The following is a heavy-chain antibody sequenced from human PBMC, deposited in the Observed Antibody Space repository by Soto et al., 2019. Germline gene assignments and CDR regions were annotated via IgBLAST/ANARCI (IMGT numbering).Heavy chain of an antibody. D-gene: IGHD3-22*01. CDR2: VSFSGST. J-gene: IGHJ4*02. CDR1: GDSISTSYY. CDR3: ARSREMYYYHSSGYYAH. V-gene: IGHV4-59*01. Sequence: TLSLTCTVSGDSISTSYYRNWIRQSPGKELEWIGYVSFSGSTSYNPSLKSRVTISVDTSKNQLSLKLSSVTAADTAVYYCARSREMYYYHSSGYYAHWGQGTLVTVSS.